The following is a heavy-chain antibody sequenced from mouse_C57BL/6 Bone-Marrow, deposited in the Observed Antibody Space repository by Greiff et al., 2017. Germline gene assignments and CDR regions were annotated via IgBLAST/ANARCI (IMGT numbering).Heavy chain of an antibody. D-gene: IGHD2-13*01. CDR1: GYTFTSYG. CDR2: IYPRSGNT. CDR3: ASPIYYGADWFAY. J-gene: IGHJ3*01. Sequence: QVQLQQPGAELARPGASVKLSCKASGYTFTSYGISWVKQRPGQGLEWIGEIYPRSGNTYYNEKFKGKATLTADKSSSTAYMELRSLTSEDSAVYFCASPIYYGADWFAYWGQGTLVTVSA. V-gene: IGHV1-81*01.